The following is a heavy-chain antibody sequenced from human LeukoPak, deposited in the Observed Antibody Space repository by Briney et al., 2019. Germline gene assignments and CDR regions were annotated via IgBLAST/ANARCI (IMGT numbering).Heavy chain of an antibody. V-gene: IGHV1-24*01. D-gene: IGHD2-2*01. J-gene: IGHJ5*02. Sequence: ASVKVSCKVSGDTLTELSMHWVRQAPGKGLEWMGGFDPEDGETIYAQKFQGRVTITEDTSTDTAYMELSSLRSEDTAVYYCATQARYCSSTSCPNWFDPWGQGTLVTVSS. CDR2: FDPEDGET. CDR1: GDTLTELS. CDR3: ATQARYCSSTSCPNWFDP.